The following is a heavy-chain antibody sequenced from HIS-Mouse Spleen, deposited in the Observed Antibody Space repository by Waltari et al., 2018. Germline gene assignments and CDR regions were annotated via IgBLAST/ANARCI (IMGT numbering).Heavy chain of an antibody. Sequence: QLQLQESGPGLVKPSETLSLTCTVSGCSIRSSSYYWGWNHQPPGKGLEWIGSIYYSGSTYYNPSLKSRVTISVDTSKNQFSLKLSSVTAADTAVYYCAREIPYSSSWYDWYFDLWGRGTLVTVSS. J-gene: IGHJ2*01. V-gene: IGHV4-39*07. D-gene: IGHD6-13*01. CDR3: AREIPYSSSWYDWYFDL. CDR2: IYYSGST. CDR1: GCSIRSSSYY.